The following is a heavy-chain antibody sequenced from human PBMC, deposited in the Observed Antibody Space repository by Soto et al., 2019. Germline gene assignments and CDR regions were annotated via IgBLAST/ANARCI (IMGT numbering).Heavy chain of an antibody. CDR3: VKVPRGTRYYFDY. D-gene: IGHD3-10*01. CDR2: VSDNGGTS. CDR1: GFTFSNYA. Sequence: GGSLRLSCSASGFTFSNYAMYWVRQAPGKGLEYVSAVSDNGGTSYYADSVKGRFTISRDNSKNTLYLQMSRLRAEDTAVYYCVKVPRGTRYYFDYWGQGTLVTGSS. J-gene: IGHJ4*02. V-gene: IGHV3-64D*08.